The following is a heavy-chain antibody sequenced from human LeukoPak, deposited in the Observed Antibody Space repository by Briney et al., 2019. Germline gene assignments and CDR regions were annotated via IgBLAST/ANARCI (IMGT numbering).Heavy chain of an antibody. D-gene: IGHD3-22*01. CDR2: INWNGGST. V-gene: IGHV3-20*04. CDR1: GFTFDDYG. Sequence: PGGSLRLSCAASGFTFDDYGMTWVRQAPGKGLEWVSGINWNGGSTGYADSVKGRFTISRDNAKNSLYLQMNSLRAEDTALYYCARDRGYYYDSSGTGYFDYWGQGTLATVSS. J-gene: IGHJ4*02. CDR3: ARDRGYYYDSSGTGYFDY.